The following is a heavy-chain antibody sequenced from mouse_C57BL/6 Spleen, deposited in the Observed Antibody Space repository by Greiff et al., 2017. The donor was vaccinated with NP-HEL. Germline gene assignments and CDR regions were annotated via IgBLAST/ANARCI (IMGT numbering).Heavy chain of an antibody. J-gene: IGHJ4*01. Sequence: VQLQQSGPELVKPGASVKISCKASGYAFSSSWMNWVKQRPGKGLEWIGRIYPGDGDTNYNGKFKGKATLTADKSSSTAYMQLSSLTSEDSAVYFCARPLIYYPGAMDYWGQGTSVTVSP. V-gene: IGHV1-82*01. CDR2: IYPGDGDT. D-gene: IGHD1-1*01. CDR3: ARPLIYYPGAMDY. CDR1: GYAFSSSW.